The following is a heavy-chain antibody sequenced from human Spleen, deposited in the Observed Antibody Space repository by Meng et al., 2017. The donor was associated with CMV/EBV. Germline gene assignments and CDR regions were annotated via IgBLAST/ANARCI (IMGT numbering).Heavy chain of an antibody. CDR3: ANWVKQLVRFRY. CDR1: GFTFSSYA. CDR2: ISGSGGST. V-gene: IGHV3-23*01. Sequence: GESLKISCAASGFTFSSYAMSWVRQAPGKGLEWVSAISGSGGSTYYADSVKGRFTISRDNSKNTLYLQMNSLRAEDTAVYYCANWVKQLVRFRYWGQGTLVTVSS. J-gene: IGHJ4*02. D-gene: IGHD6-6*01.